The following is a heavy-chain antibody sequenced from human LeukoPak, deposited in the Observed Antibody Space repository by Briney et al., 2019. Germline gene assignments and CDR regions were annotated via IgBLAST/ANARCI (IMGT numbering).Heavy chain of an antibody. V-gene: IGHV3-48*01. D-gene: IGHD1-1*01. Sequence: GGSLRLSCAASGFTFSSYSMNWVRQAPGKGLEWVSYISSSSSTIYYADSVKGRFTISRDNAKSSLYLQMNSLRAEDTAVYYCARDSYHNLDYWGQGTLVTVSS. CDR3: ARDSYHNLDY. CDR2: ISSSSSTI. CDR1: GFTFSSYS. J-gene: IGHJ4*02.